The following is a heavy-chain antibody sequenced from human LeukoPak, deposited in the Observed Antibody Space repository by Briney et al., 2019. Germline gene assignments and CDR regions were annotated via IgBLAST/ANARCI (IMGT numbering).Heavy chain of an antibody. CDR3: ARDIGGSYYCYSYMDV. V-gene: IGHV4-61*02. CDR2: IYTSGST. Sequence: SETLSLTCTVSGGSISSGSYYWSWIRQPAGKGLEWIGRIYTSGSTNYNPSLKSRVTISVDTSKNQFSLKLSSVTAADTAVYYCARDIGGSYYCYSYMDVWGKGTTVTISS. J-gene: IGHJ6*03. CDR1: GGSISSGSYY. D-gene: IGHD1-26*01.